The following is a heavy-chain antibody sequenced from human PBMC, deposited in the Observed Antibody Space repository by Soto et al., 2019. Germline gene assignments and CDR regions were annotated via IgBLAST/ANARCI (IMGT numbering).Heavy chain of an antibody. J-gene: IGHJ6*02. CDR1: GYTFTNYW. V-gene: IGHV5-51*01. CDR2: IYPSDSNT. Sequence: PGESLKISCKASGYTFTNYWIGWVRQMPGKGLEWMGIIYPSDSNTRFSPSFQGQVTISADKSISTAYLQWSSLKASDTAMYFCARQYTSSGAVWGQGTTVTVSS. D-gene: IGHD6-25*01. CDR3: ARQYTSSGAV.